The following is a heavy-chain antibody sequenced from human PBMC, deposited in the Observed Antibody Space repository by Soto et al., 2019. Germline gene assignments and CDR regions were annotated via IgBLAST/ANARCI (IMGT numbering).Heavy chain of an antibody. J-gene: IGHJ6*02. Sequence: EVQLVESGGGLVQPGGSLRLSCAASGFTFSTYWMHWVRQIPGKGLEWVSRVKSDGGSYYADPVKGRFTISRDNAWNTVYLQMNRLRAEDTALYYCARGLKNYYGMDVWGQGTTVTVSS. CDR2: VKSDGGS. V-gene: IGHV3-74*01. CDR1: GFTFSTYW. CDR3: ARGLKNYYGMDV.